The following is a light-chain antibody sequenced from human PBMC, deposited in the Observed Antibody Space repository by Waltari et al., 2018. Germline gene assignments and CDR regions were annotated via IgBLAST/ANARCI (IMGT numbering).Light chain of an antibody. CDR3: QQRSNWPFFFT. Sequence: EIVLTQSPATLALSPGERATLSCRASQSVSSYLAWYQQKPGQAPRLLIYDASNRATGIPARFSGSGSGTDFTLTNSSLEPEDFAVYYCQQRSNWPFFFTFGPGTKVDIK. CDR1: QSVSSY. CDR2: DAS. V-gene: IGKV3-11*01. J-gene: IGKJ3*01.